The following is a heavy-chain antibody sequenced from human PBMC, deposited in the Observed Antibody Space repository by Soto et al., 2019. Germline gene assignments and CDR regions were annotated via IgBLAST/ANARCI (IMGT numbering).Heavy chain of an antibody. J-gene: IGHJ5*02. CDR1: GGTFSSYA. Sequence: SVKVSCKASGGTFSSYAISWLRQAPGKGLEWMGGIIPIDGTTNYAQKFQGRVTITEDTSTDTAYMELSSLRSEDTAVYYCATTGLVFHGWFHPWGQGTLVTVSS. CDR3: ATTGLVFHGWFHP. V-gene: IGHV1-69*06. CDR2: IIPIDGTT. D-gene: IGHD1-1*01.